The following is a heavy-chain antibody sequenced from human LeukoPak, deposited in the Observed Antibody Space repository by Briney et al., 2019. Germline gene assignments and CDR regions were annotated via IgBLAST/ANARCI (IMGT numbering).Heavy chain of an antibody. CDR2: VYFGGYT. J-gene: IGHJ4*02. D-gene: IGHD2-2*01. CDR3: ARHFQYCSSNSCSIFDY. Sequence: SETLSLTCTVSGGPMSGDSLTESNYYWVWIRQPPGKGLEWIGSVYFGGYTYYTPSLKSRVTISADTSKNQFSLKLSSVTAADTAVYYCARHFQYCSSNSCSIFDYWGQGTLVTVPS. V-gene: IGHV4-39*01. CDR1: GGPMSGDSLTESNYY.